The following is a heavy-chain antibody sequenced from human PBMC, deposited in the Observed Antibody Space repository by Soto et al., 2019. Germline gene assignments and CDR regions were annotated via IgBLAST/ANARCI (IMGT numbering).Heavy chain of an antibody. CDR1: GASINSANW. D-gene: IGHD3-3*01. CDR3: AKRYDFWSGRWYGLGV. J-gene: IGHJ6*02. Sequence: QVLMEESGPGLMKASGSLFLTCTVSGASINSANWWVWVRQPPGKGLEWIGEIYHIGSTTYNPSLKSRATISVDKSKNQFSLKVTSVTAADTGVYYCAKRYDFWSGRWYGLGVWGQGTTVTISS. V-gene: IGHV4-4*02. CDR2: IYHIGST.